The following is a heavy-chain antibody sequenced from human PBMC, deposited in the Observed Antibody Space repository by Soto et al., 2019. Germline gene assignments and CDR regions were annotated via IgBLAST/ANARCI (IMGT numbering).Heavy chain of an antibody. CDR1: GYTFTSYA. CDR3: ARDRRTDYYDSSGSIPDAFDI. CDR2: INAGNGNT. V-gene: IGHV1-3*01. J-gene: IGHJ3*02. Sequence: ASVKVSCKASGYTFTSYAMHWVRQAPGQRLEWMGWINAGNGNTKYSQKFQGRVTITRDTSASTAYMELSSLRSEDTAVYYCARDRRTDYYDSSGSIPDAFDIWGQGTMVTVSS. D-gene: IGHD3-22*01.